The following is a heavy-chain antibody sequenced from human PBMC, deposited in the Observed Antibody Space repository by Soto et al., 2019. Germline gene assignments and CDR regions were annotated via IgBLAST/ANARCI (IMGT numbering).Heavy chain of an antibody. CDR3: ARESSSGWSTDYYYGMDA. J-gene: IGHJ6*02. D-gene: IGHD6-19*01. V-gene: IGHV3-33*01. Sequence: GGSLRLSCAASGFTFSSYGMHWVRQAPGKGLEWVAVIWYDGSNKYYADSVKGRFTISRDNSKNTLYLQMNSLRAEDTAVYYCARESSSGWSTDYYYGMDAWGQGTTGTVSS. CDR1: GFTFSSYG. CDR2: IWYDGSNK.